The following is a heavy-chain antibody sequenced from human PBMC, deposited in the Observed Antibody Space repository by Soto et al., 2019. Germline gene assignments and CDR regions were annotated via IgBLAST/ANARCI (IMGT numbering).Heavy chain of an antibody. CDR1: GYTFTSYG. D-gene: IGHD6-13*01. V-gene: IGHV1-18*01. CDR3: ARVSKQQLVRGYYGMDV. CDR2: ISAYNGNT. Sequence: ASGKVSCKASGYTFTSYGISWVRQAPGQGLEWMGWISAYNGNTNYAQKLQGRVTMTTDTSTSTAYMELRSLRSDDTAVYYCARVSKQQLVRGYYGMDVWGQGTTVT. J-gene: IGHJ6*02.